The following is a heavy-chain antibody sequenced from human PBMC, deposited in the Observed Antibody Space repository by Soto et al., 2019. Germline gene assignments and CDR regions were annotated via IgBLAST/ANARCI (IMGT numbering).Heavy chain of an antibody. CDR1: GFTFSSYA. J-gene: IGHJ4*02. V-gene: IGHV3-23*01. CDR3: AKVFYYYDSSGYYYFDP. CDR2: ISGSGSTI. D-gene: IGHD3-22*01. Sequence: PGGSLRLSCAASGFTFSSYAVSWVRQAPGKGPEWISSISGSGSTIYYADSVKGRFTISRDNSKNTLYLQMSSLRAEDTAVYYCAKVFYYYDSSGYYYFDPWGQGTLVTVSS.